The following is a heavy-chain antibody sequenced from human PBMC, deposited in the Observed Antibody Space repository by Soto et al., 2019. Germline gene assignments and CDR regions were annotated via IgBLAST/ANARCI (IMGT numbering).Heavy chain of an antibody. CDR3: ARDADTTGHYSHFDL. V-gene: IGHV3-33*08. Sequence: QVQLVESGGGVVQPGGSLRLSCAASGFTFSYYGFHWVRQAPGKGLEWVAVMHTGGNGKYYVDSVKGRFTVSRDYSRNMVYLEMSALRAEDTAEYFCARDADTTGHYSHFDLWARGALVAVS. J-gene: IGHJ4*02. CDR2: MHTGGNGK. CDR1: GFTFSYYG. D-gene: IGHD3-9*01.